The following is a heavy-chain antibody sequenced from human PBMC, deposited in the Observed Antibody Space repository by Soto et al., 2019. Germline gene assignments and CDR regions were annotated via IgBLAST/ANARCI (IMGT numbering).Heavy chain of an antibody. V-gene: IGHV4-34*01. CDR3: ARGHFVEVPAAGNWFDP. CDR1: GGSFSGYY. Sequence: PSETLSLTCAVYGGSFSGYYWSWIRQPPGKGLEWIGEINHSGSTNYNPSLNSRVTILVVTSKNQFSLKLNSVAAADTAVYYCARGHFVEVPAAGNWFDPWGQGTLVTVSS. J-gene: IGHJ5*02. D-gene: IGHD2-2*01. CDR2: INHSGST.